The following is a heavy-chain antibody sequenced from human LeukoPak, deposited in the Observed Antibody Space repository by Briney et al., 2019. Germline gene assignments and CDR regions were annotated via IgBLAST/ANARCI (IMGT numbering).Heavy chain of an antibody. V-gene: IGHV3-30*18. CDR1: GFTFSNYG. CDR2: ISYDGTSQ. CDR3: TKDKGYGDYYYYYGMDV. Sequence: GRSLRLSCAASGFTFSNYGMHWVRQAPGKGLEWVTGISYDGTSQYYADSVKGRFTISRDNSRYTMFLQMNSLRAEDTALYYCTKDKGYGDYYYYYGMDVWGQGTTVTVSS. D-gene: IGHD4-17*01. J-gene: IGHJ6*02.